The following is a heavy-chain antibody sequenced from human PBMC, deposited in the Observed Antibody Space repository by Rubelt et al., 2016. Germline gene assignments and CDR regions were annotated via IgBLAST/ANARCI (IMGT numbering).Heavy chain of an antibody. CDR2: INSDGSST. CDR1: GFTFSLYW. J-gene: IGHJ1*01. V-gene: IGHV3-74*02. Sequence: EVQLVESGGDLVQPGGSMRLSCAGSGFTFSLYWMHWVRQAPGKGLVWVSRINSDGSSTSYADSVKGRFTISRDNSKNTLYLQMNSLRAEDTAVYYCATAVADTGEYFQHWGQGTLVTVSS. CDR3: ATAVADTGEYFQH. D-gene: IGHD6-19*01.